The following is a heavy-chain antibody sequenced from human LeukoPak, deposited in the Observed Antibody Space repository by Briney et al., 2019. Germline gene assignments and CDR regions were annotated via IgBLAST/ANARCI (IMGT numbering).Heavy chain of an antibody. Sequence: GGSLRLSCAASGFTFSSYWMNWARQAPGKGLEWVASINHNGNVNYYVDSVKSRFTISRDNAKNSLYLQMSNLRAEDTAVYFCARGGGLDVWGQGATVAVSS. CDR3: ARGGGLDV. V-gene: IGHV3-7*03. J-gene: IGHJ6*02. CDR2: INHNGNVN. D-gene: IGHD3-16*01. CDR1: GFTFSSYW.